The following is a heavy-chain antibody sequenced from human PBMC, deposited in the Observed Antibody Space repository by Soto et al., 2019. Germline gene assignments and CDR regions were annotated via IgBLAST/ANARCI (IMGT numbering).Heavy chain of an antibody. CDR3: ARGKRYDSSGYYLTAFDY. V-gene: IGHV1-2*04. CDR2: INPNSGGT. CDR1: GYTFTGYY. Sequence: ASVKVSCKASGYTFTGYYMHWVRQAPGQGPEWMGWINPNSGGTNYAQKFQGWVTMTRDTSISTAYMELSRLRSDDTAVYYCARGKRYDSSGYYLTAFDYWGQGTLVTVSS. D-gene: IGHD3-22*01. J-gene: IGHJ4*02.